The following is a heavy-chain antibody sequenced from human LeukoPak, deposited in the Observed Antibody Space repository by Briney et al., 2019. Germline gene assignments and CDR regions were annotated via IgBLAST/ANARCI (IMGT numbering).Heavy chain of an antibody. J-gene: IGHJ4*02. Sequence: PGGSLRLSCAASGFTFSSYAMSWVRQAPGKGLEWVSAISGSGGSTYYADSVKGRFTISRDNSKNTLYLQMNSLRAEDTAVYYCAKGPGSHCSGGSCYGDYWGQGTLVTVSS. CDR2: ISGSGGST. CDR1: GFTFSSYA. V-gene: IGHV3-23*01. D-gene: IGHD2-15*01. CDR3: AKGPGSHCSGGSCYGDY.